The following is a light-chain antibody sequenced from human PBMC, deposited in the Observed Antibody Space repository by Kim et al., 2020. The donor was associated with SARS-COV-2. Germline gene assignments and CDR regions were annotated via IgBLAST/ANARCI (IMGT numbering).Light chain of an antibody. CDR1: SRLVGNSTY. CDR2: DVI. Sequence: GHSVTISCTGTSRLVGNSTYASWYQQHPGKAPKLVIYDVIYRPSGVSTRFSGSKSGNTASLTISGLQAADEADYYCTSYTGADTVVFGGGTKLTVL. J-gene: IGLJ2*01. V-gene: IGLV2-14*03. CDR3: TSYTGADTVV.